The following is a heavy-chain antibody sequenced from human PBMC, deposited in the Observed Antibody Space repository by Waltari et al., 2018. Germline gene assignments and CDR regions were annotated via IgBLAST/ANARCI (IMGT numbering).Heavy chain of an antibody. V-gene: IGHV1-8*01. CDR3: ARLLCGGDCYSDFDY. J-gene: IGHJ4*02. CDR1: GYSFTSYD. CDR2: MNPNSGNT. D-gene: IGHD2-21*02. Sequence: VQLVQSGAEVKKPRESLKISCKGSGYSFTSYDINWVRQATGQGLEWMGWMNPNSGNTGYAQKFQGRVTMTRNTSISTAYMELSSLRSEDTAVYYCARLLCGGDCYSDFDYWGQGTLVTVSS.